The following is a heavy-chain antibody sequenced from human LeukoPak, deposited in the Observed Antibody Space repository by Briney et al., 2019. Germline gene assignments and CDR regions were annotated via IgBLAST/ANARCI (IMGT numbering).Heavy chain of an antibody. J-gene: IGHJ5*02. CDR3: ARDYCSGSSCYPDNGFDP. V-gene: IGHV4-61*01. D-gene: IGHD2-15*01. CDR2: IYYSGNT. CDR1: GGSISSSSYY. Sequence: SETLSLTCTVSGGSISSSSYYWSWIRQPPGKGLEWIGYIYYSGNTNYNPSLKSRVTISVDTSKNQFSLKLKSVTAADTAVYYCARDYCSGSSCYPDNGFDPWGQGTLVTVSS.